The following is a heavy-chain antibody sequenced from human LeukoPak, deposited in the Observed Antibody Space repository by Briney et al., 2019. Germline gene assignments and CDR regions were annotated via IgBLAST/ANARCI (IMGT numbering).Heavy chain of an antibody. CDR3: ARCPPFGYDAKQENFDY. CDR2: ISAYNGNT. V-gene: IGHV1-18*01. D-gene: IGHD5-12*01. Sequence: ASVKVSCTASGYTFTSYGISWVRQAPGQGLEWMGWISAYNGNTNYAQKLQGRDTMTTDTSTSTAYMELRSLRSDDTAVYYCARCPPFGYDAKQENFDYWGQGTLVTVSS. CDR1: GYTFTSYG. J-gene: IGHJ4*02.